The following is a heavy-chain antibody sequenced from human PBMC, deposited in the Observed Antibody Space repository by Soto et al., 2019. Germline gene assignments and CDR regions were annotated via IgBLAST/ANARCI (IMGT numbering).Heavy chain of an antibody. Sequence: VGSLRLSCAASGFTFSSYEMNWVRQAPGKGLEWVSYISSSGSTIYYADSVKGRFTISRDNAKNSLYLQMNSLRAEDTAVYYCARGAFMVGAFDIWGQGTMVTVSS. CDR1: GFTFSSYE. CDR3: ARGAFMVGAFDI. V-gene: IGHV3-48*03. CDR2: ISSSGSTI. D-gene: IGHD3-10*01. J-gene: IGHJ3*02.